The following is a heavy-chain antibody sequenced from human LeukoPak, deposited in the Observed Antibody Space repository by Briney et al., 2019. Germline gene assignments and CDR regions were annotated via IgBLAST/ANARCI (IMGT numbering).Heavy chain of an antibody. D-gene: IGHD3-10*01. CDR3: ARVTYYYGSGSYTYYYYYYYMDV. Sequence: SETLSLTCTVSGGSISSYYWSWIRQPAGKGLEWIGRIYTSGSTNYNPSLKSRVTISVDTSKNQFSLKLSSVTAADTAVYYCARVTYYYGSGSYTYYYYYYYMDVWGKGTTVTVSS. V-gene: IGHV4-4*07. J-gene: IGHJ6*03. CDR2: IYTSGST. CDR1: GGSISSYY.